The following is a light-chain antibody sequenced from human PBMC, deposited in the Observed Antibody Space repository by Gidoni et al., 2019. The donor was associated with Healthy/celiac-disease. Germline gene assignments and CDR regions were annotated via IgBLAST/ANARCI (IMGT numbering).Light chain of an antibody. Sequence: QSALTQPASVSGSPGQSITISCTGTSSDVGSYNLVSWYQQHPGKAPKLMIYEGSKRPSGVSNRFSGSKSGNTASLTISGLQSEDEADDYCCSYAGSSTYVFGTWTKVTVL. J-gene: IGLJ1*01. CDR1: SSDVGSYNL. V-gene: IGLV2-23*01. CDR2: EGS. CDR3: CSYAGSSTYV.